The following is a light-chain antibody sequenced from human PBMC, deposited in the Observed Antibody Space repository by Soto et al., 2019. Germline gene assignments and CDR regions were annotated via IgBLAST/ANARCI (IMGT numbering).Light chain of an antibody. V-gene: IGKV1-5*01. CDR3: QHYNSYSEA. CDR2: AAS. CDR1: QSVSSY. Sequence: TQSPATLSLSPGERATLSCRASQSVSSYLAWYQQQPGKAPKLLIYAASSLQSGVPSRFSGSGSGTEFTLTISSLQPDDFATYYCQHYNSYSEAFGQGTKVDIK. J-gene: IGKJ1*01.